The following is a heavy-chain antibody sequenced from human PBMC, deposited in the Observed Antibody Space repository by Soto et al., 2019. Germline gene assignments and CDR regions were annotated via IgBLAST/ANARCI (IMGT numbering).Heavy chain of an antibody. CDR2: ISGSGGST. D-gene: IGHD3-16*01. Sequence: PGGSLRLSCAASGFTFISYAMSWVLQAPGKGLEWVSAISGSGGSTYYADSVKGRFTISRDNSKNTLYLQMNSLRAEDTAVYYCAKDEGSSYDYIWGSPPDAFDIWGQGTMVTVSS. CDR1: GFTFISYA. CDR3: AKDEGSSYDYIWGSPPDAFDI. J-gene: IGHJ3*02. V-gene: IGHV3-23*01.